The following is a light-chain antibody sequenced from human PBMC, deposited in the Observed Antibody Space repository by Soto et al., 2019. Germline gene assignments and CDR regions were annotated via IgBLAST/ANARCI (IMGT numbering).Light chain of an antibody. CDR2: DAA. Sequence: EIVLTQSPATLSLSPGERATLSCRASQSVSSYLAWYQQKPGQAPRLLIYDAANRATGIPARFSGSGSGTDFTLTISSIEPEEFAVYYCQQRSNWPRTIGQGTKVEIK. CDR3: QQRSNWPRT. CDR1: QSVSSY. J-gene: IGKJ1*01. V-gene: IGKV3-11*01.